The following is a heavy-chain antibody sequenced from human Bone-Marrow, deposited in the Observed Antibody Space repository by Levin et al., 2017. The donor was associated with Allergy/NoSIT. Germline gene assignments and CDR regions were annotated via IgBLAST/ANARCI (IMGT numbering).Heavy chain of an antibody. D-gene: IGHD5-24*01. CDR3: ARDQFRRATIGARWFDP. V-gene: IGHV3-7*01. J-gene: IGHJ5*02. CDR2: IKEDGSEK. CDR1: GFTFSNSW. Sequence: ETLSLTCAASGFTFSNSWMSWVRQTPGKGLEWVANIKEDGSEKYYVDSVKGRFTISRDNTKNSLYVQMNSLRAEDTAVYYCARDQFRRATIGARWFDPWGQGTLVIVSS.